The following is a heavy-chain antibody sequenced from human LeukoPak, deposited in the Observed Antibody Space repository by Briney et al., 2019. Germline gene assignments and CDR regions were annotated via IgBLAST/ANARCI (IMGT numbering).Heavy chain of an antibody. D-gene: IGHD3-3*01. Sequence: ASVKVSCKASGYTFTSYDINWVRQATGQGLEWMGWMNPNSGNTGYAQKFQGRVTMTRNTSISTAYMGLSSLRSEDTAVYYCARSFGVDNWFDPWGQGTLVTVSS. CDR3: ARSFGVDNWFDP. J-gene: IGHJ5*02. CDR1: GYTFTSYD. V-gene: IGHV1-8*01. CDR2: MNPNSGNT.